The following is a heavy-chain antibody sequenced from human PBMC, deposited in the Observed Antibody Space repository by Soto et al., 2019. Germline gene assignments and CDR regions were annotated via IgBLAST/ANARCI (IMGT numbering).Heavy chain of an antibody. CDR1: GYIFNTYA. V-gene: IGHV3-23*01. Sequence: EVHLLESGGGLVQPGGSLRLSCAASGYIFNTYAMIWVCQAPGKGLEWVSGISASGSSTYYADSAKGRFTISRDNSKNTLYLQMHSLRAEDTAVYYCAKGRTECGSGPCHFDYWGQGTLVTVSS. CDR3: AKGRTECGSGPCHFDY. CDR2: ISASGSST. J-gene: IGHJ4*02. D-gene: IGHD6-19*01.